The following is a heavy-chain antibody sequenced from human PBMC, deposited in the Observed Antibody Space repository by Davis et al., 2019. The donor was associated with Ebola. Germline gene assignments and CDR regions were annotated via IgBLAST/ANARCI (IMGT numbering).Heavy chain of an antibody. D-gene: IGHD5-18*01. CDR2: ISAYNGNT. J-gene: IGHJ6*04. V-gene: IGHV1-18*04. CDR1: GYTFTSYG. Sequence: AASVKVSCKASGYTFTSYGISWVRQAPGQGLEWMGWISAYNGNTNYAQKLQGRVTMTEDTSTDTAYMELSSLRAEDTAVYYCARRSGYNYGYEGMDVWGKGTTVTVSS. CDR3: ARRSGYNYGYEGMDV.